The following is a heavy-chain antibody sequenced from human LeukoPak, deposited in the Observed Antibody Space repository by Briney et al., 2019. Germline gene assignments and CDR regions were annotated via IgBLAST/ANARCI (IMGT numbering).Heavy chain of an antibody. J-gene: IGHJ4*02. V-gene: IGHV4-38-2*02. CDR1: GYSISSGYY. CDR3: ARVNPVAGNFDY. Sequence: SETLSLTCTVSGYSISSGYYWGWIRQPPGKGLEWIGEIYHSGSTNYNPSLKSRVTISVDKSKNQFSLKLSSVTAADTAVYYCARVNPVAGNFDYWGQGTLVTVSS. D-gene: IGHD6-19*01. CDR2: IYHSGST.